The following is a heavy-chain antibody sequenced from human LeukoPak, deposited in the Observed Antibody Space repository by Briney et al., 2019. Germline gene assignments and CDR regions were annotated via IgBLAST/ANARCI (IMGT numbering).Heavy chain of an antibody. V-gene: IGHV1-18*01. J-gene: IGHJ5*02. CDR1: GYSFGIFG. CDR2: ISANNGNT. CDR3: ARVGVVVPAAWFDP. D-gene: IGHD2-2*01. Sequence: GASVKVSCKAFGYSFGIFGISWVRQAPGQGLEWMGWISANNGNTNYAQNLQGRVTMTTDTSTSTAYMELRSLRSDDTAVYYCARVGVVVPAAWFDPWGQGTLVTVSS.